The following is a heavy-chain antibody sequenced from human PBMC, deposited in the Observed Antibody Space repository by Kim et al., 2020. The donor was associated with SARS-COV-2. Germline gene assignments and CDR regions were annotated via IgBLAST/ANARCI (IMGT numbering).Heavy chain of an antibody. V-gene: IGHV3-7*03. J-gene: IGHJ6*02. CDR3: ARAGYSYGYWVWYYYGMDV. CDR2: IKQDGSEK. Sequence: GGSLRLSCAASGFTFSSYWMSWVRQAPGKGLEWVANIKQDGSEKYYVDSVKGRFTISRDNAKNSLYLQMNSLRAEDTAVYYCARAGYSYGYWVWYYYGMDVWGQGTTVTVSS. CDR1: GFTFSSYW. D-gene: IGHD5-18*01.